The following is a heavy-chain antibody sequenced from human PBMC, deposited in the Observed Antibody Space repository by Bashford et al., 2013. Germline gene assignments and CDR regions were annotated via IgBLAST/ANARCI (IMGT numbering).Heavy chain of an antibody. CDR3: ATHKDSSGYHYFDY. CDR2: ISSSSSYI. Sequence: VRQAPGKGLEWVSYISSSSSYIYYADSVKGRFTISRDNAKNSLYLQMNSLRAEDTAVYYCATHKDSSGYHYFDYWGQGTLVTVSS. D-gene: IGHD3-22*01. J-gene: IGHJ4*02. V-gene: IGHV3-21*05.